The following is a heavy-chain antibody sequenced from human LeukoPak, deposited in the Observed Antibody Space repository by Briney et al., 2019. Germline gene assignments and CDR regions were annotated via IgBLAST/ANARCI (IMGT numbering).Heavy chain of an antibody. J-gene: IGHJ4*02. D-gene: IGHD1-26*01. V-gene: IGHV3-64*01. CDR3: ATSSGSYADLGFDY. CDR1: GFTSSSYA. Sequence: GSLRLSCAASGFTSSSYAMHCVRQPPGKGLEYVSAISSNGGSRYYSNSVKGRFTISRDNSKNTLYLQMGRVRAEDMAVYYCATSSGSYADLGFDYWGQGTLVTVSS. CDR2: ISSNGGSR.